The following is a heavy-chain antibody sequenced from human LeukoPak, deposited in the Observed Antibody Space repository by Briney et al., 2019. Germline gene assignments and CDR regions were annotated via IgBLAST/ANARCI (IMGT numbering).Heavy chain of an antibody. CDR2: ISGTSGST. CDR3: AKVPFDWISSTNYYYYMDV. CDR1: GFTFSSYA. V-gene: IGHV3-23*01. J-gene: IGHJ6*03. Sequence: PGGSLRLSCAASGFTFSSYAMSWVRQAPGKGLEWVSSISGTSGSTFYADSVQGRFTISRDNSKNTLYLQMNSLRAEDTAVYYCAKVPFDWISSTNYYYYMDVWGKGTTVTVSS. D-gene: IGHD3-9*01.